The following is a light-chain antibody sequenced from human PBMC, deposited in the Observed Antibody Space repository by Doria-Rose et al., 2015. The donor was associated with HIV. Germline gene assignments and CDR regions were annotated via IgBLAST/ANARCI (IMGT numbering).Light chain of an antibody. CDR2: AAS. CDR1: QTVSTY. Sequence: DIRMTQSPSSLSASIGDRVTITCRASQTVSTYLNWFQQEPGKAPKLLIDAASRLQSGVPSRFSGSGSGTDFTLTISGLQPGDFATYYCQQTYSSPPWTFGQGTKAEMK. J-gene: IGKJ1*01. V-gene: IGKV1-39*01. CDR3: QQTYSSPPWT.